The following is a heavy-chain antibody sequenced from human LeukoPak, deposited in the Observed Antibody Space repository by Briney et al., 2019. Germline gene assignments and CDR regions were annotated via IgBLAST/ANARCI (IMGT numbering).Heavy chain of an antibody. CDR3: AKATSVTTLFDY. CDR1: GFTFSNYA. CDR2: ISGSGGTT. J-gene: IGHJ4*02. Sequence: GGSLRLSCAASGFTFSNYAMTWVRQAPGKGLEWVSAISGSGGTTYYTDSVRGRFTISRDNSKNTLYLKMNSLRVEDTAVYYCAKATSVTTLFDYWGQGTLVTVSS. D-gene: IGHD4-17*01. V-gene: IGHV3-23*01.